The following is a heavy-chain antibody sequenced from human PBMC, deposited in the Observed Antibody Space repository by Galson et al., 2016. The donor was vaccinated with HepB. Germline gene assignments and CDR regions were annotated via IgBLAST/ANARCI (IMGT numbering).Heavy chain of an antibody. Sequence: TLSLTCNVSGVSISTGGYHWSWIRQHPGKGLEWIGYIYNSGYTYYNPSLKSRVIISADTSKNQFALKLSSVTAADTAVYYCTRDLVGATSFAYWGQGTLVTVSS. CDR3: TRDLVGATSFAY. J-gene: IGHJ4*02. CDR1: GVSISTGGYH. CDR2: IYNSGYT. V-gene: IGHV4-31*03. D-gene: IGHD1-26*01.